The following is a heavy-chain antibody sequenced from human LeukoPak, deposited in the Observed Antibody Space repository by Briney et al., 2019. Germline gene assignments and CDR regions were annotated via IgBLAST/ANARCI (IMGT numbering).Heavy chain of an antibody. CDR3: ARGNSRDGYNFGY. CDR2: IYYRGST. Sequence: SETLSLTCTVSGGSISSYYWSWIRQPPAKGLEWIGDIYYRGSTNYNPSLKSRLTISVDTSKNQFSLKVSSVTAADPAVYYCARGNSRDGYNFGYWGQGTLVTVSS. J-gene: IGHJ4*02. V-gene: IGHV4-59*01. D-gene: IGHD5-24*01. CDR1: GGSISSYY.